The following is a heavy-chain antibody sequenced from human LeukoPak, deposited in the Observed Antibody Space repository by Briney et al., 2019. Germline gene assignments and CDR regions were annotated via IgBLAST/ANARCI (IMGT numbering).Heavy chain of an antibody. Sequence: GGSLRLSCAASGFTFSTYWMTWVRQAPGKGLEWLSYISSSSSTIYYADSVKGRFTISRDNAKNSLYLQMNSLRAEDTAVYYCARRSNYVDYWGQGTLVTVSS. CDR3: ARRSNYVDY. D-gene: IGHD3-10*01. V-gene: IGHV3-48*01. CDR1: GFTFSTYW. J-gene: IGHJ4*02. CDR2: ISSSSSTI.